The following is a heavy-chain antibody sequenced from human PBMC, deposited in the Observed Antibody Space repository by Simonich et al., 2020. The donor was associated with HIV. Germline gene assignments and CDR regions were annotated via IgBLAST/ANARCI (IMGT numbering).Heavy chain of an antibody. Sequence: QVQLQQWGAGLLKPSETLSLTCAVYGGSFSGYYWSWIRQPPGKGLEWIGKINHSGSTNTNPSLNRRVTISVDTSKNQFSLKLSSVTAADTAVYYCARGFYQRLYYFDYWGQGTLVTVSS. J-gene: IGHJ4*02. CDR3: ARGFYQRLYYFDY. D-gene: IGHD2-2*01. V-gene: IGHV4-34*01. CDR1: GGSFSGYY. CDR2: INHSGST.